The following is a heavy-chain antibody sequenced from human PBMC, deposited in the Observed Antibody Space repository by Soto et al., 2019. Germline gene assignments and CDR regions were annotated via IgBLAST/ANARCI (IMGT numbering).Heavy chain of an antibody. J-gene: IGHJ6*02. V-gene: IGHV3-13*01. CDR3: ARDRVDDGMDV. CDR1: GFTFSSYD. Sequence: GGSLRLSCAATGFTFSSYDMHWVRQAPGKGLEWVSAIGTAGDTYYPGSVKGRFTISRENAKNSLYLQMNSLRAGDTAVYYCARDRVDDGMDVWGQGTTVTVSS. CDR2: IGTAGDT. D-gene: IGHD2-15*01.